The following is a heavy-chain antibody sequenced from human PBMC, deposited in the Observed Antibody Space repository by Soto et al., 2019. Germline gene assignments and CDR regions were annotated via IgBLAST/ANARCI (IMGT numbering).Heavy chain of an antibody. CDR3: SRAVGGFTYGYPDY. J-gene: IGHJ4*02. CDR2: IDWADDK. D-gene: IGHD5-18*01. CDR1: GFSLSTTGMC. Sequence: SGPTLVNPTQTLTLTCTFSGFSLSTTGMCVSWIRQPPGKALEWLALIDWADDKYYSTSLKTRLTISKDTSKNQVVLTMTNVEPVDTATYFCSRAVGGFTYGYPDYWGQGTLVTVSS. V-gene: IGHV2-70*01.